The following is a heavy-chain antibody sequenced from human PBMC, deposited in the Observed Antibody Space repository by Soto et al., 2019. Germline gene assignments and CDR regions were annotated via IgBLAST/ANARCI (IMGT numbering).Heavy chain of an antibody. Sequence: ASVKVSCKASGYTFTSYGISWVRQAPGQGLEWMGWISDYNGNTNYAQKKQGRVNMTTDTSTSTAYMELRSLRSDDTAVYYCARGFHQQLVPFPDAFDIWGQGTMVTVSS. D-gene: IGHD6-13*01. CDR2: ISDYNGNT. CDR1: GYTFTSYG. J-gene: IGHJ3*02. V-gene: IGHV1-18*01. CDR3: ARGFHQQLVPFPDAFDI.